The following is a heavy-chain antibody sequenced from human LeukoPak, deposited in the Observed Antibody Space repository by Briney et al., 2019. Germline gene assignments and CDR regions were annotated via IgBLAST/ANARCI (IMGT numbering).Heavy chain of an antibody. CDR2: IRYDGSNK. D-gene: IGHD6-19*01. Sequence: GGSLRLSCAASGFTFSTYGMHWVRQAPGKGLEWVAFIRYDGSNKHYADSVKGRFTISRDNSKNTLYLQMNSLRTEDTAVYYCAKEAAAVAGPEFDYWGQGALVTVSS. CDR1: GFTFSTYG. CDR3: AKEAAAVAGPEFDY. V-gene: IGHV3-30*02. J-gene: IGHJ4*02.